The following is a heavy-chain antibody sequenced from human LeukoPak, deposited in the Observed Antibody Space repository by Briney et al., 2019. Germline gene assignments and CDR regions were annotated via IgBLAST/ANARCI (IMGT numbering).Heavy chain of an antibody. D-gene: IGHD2-15*01. CDR3: ATARFYCSGGSCYDDH. V-gene: IGHV1-2*02. Sequence: ASVKVSCKASGYTFTGYYMHWVRQAPGQGLERMGWINPNSGGTNYAQKFQGRVTMTRDTSISTAYMELSRLRSDDTAVYYCATARFYCSGGSCYDDHWGQGTLVTVSS. CDR2: INPNSGGT. CDR1: GYTFTGYY. J-gene: IGHJ5*02.